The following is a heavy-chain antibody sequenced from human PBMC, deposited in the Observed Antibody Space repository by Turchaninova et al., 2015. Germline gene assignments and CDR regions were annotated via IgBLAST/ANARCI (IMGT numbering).Heavy chain of an antibody. CDR3: VREVVTGTTKNFDS. D-gene: IGHD1-7*01. CDR2: INPGDNDR. V-gene: IGHV1-46*01. Sequence: VSFQASEYTFTNYFLHWVRQAPGQGLEWMGIINPGDNDRNYAQNFQGRLIVTSDTSTRTVYMELSSLTSEDTAVYYCVREVVTGTTKNFDSWGQGTLVTFSS. J-gene: IGHJ4*02. CDR1: EYTFTNYF.